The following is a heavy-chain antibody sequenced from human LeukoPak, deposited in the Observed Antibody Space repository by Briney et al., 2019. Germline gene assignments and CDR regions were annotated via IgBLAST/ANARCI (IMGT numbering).Heavy chain of an antibody. CDR3: AKLIVGATTGFDY. CDR1: GFTFSSYA. Sequence: GGSLRLSCAASGFTFSSYAMSWVLQAPGKGLEWVSAISGSGGSTYYADSVKGRFTISRDNSKNTLYLQMNSLRAEDTAVYYCAKLIVGATTGFDYWGQGTLVTVSS. J-gene: IGHJ4*02. V-gene: IGHV3-23*01. CDR2: ISGSGGST. D-gene: IGHD1-26*01.